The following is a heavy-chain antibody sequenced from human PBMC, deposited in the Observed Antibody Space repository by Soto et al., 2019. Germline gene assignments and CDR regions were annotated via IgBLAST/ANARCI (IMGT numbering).Heavy chain of an antibody. Sequence: QVQLQESGPGLVKPSETLSLTCTVSGGSISSYYWSWIRQPPGKGLEWIGYIYYSGSTNYNPSLKGRVTISVDTSKNQFSLKLSSVTAADTAVYYCARGPYVWGSYRPSYFDYWGQGTLVTVAS. CDR3: ARGPYVWGSYRPSYFDY. CDR2: IYYSGST. D-gene: IGHD3-16*02. V-gene: IGHV4-59*01. CDR1: GGSISSYY. J-gene: IGHJ4*02.